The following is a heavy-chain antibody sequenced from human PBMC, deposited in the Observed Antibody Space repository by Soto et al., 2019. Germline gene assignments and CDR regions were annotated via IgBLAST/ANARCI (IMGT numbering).Heavy chain of an antibody. V-gene: IGHV1-8*01. Sequence: ASVKVSCKASGYTFTSNDIYWMRQATGQGLECMGWMNPKSGETRYAPKFQDRVIMTTNTSIYTAYLELTRLTSADTAVYYCARGRPGGGVKRSWLDPGGQRNLVTV. CDR3: ARGRPGGGVKRSWLDP. CDR1: GYTFTSND. CDR2: MNPKSGET. J-gene: IGHJ5*02. D-gene: IGHD2-8*01.